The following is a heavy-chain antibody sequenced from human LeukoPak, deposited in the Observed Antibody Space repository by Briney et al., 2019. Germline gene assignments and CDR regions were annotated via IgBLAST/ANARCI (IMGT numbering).Heavy chain of an antibody. CDR1: GFTFSDYN. CDR3: AKWREGTMVYFDY. V-gene: IGHV3-11*01. CDR2: ISSIGSTI. D-gene: IGHD3-10*01. Sequence: GRSLRLSCAASGFTFSDYNMNWVRQAPGQGLEWVSYISSIGSTIYYADSVKGRFTISRDNSKNTVYLQMNSLRAEDTALYYCAKWREGTMVYFDYWGQGTLVTVSS. J-gene: IGHJ4*02.